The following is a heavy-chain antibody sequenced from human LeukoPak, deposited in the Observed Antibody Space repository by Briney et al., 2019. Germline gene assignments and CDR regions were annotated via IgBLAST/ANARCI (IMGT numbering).Heavy chain of an antibody. CDR2: MNPNSGNT. V-gene: IGHV1-8*01. J-gene: IGHJ5*02. D-gene: IGHD3-22*01. CDR3: ARAVYYYDSSGYYSNTFDP. CDR1: GYTFTSYV. Sequence: ASVKVSCKASGYTFTSYVINWVRQATGQGLEWMGWMNPNSGNTGYAQKFQGRVTMTRNTSISTAYMELSSLRSEDTAVYYCARAVYYYDSSGYYSNTFDPWGQGTLVTVSS.